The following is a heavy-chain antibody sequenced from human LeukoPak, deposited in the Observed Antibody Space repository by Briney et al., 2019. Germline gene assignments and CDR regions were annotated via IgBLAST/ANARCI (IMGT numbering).Heavy chain of an antibody. Sequence: SETLSLTCAVYGGSFSGYYWSWIRQSPGKGLEWIAYINRGGSAYYNPSLESRVTISVDTSKNQFSLKVNSVTAADTAIYYCARDVGGTPPYYYYYMDIWGEGTTVTVSS. CDR3: ARDVGGTPPYYYYYMDI. CDR1: GGSFSGYY. D-gene: IGHD3-16*01. J-gene: IGHJ6*03. CDR2: INRGGSA. V-gene: IGHV4-34*01.